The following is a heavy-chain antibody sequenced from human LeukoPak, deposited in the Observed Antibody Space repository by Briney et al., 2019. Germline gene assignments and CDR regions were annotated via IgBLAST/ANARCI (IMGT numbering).Heavy chain of an antibody. CDR2: IYYSVTT. V-gene: IGHV4-59*01. Sequence: SETLSLTCTVSGGSINNYYWTWIRQPPGKGLEWIGYIYYSVTTNYNPSLKSRVTISVDTSKNQFSLNLSPVTAADTAVYYCARAGANRGSYWLIDYWGQGTLVTVSS. J-gene: IGHJ4*02. D-gene: IGHD1-26*01. CDR1: GGSINNYY. CDR3: ARAGANRGSYWLIDY.